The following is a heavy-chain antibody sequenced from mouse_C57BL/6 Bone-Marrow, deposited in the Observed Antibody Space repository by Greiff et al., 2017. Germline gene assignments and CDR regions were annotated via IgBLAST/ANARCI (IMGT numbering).Heavy chain of an antibody. CDR3: TTWICDGTTGLAMDY. CDR1: GYKFTDYE. CDR2: IDPEPCGT. J-gene: IGHJ4*01. D-gene: IGHD3-1*01. Sequence: VQLQQSGAELVRPGASVKLSCKASGYKFTDYEMHCVKQTPVHGLEWIGAIDPEPCGTAYNQKFKGKATLTADKSSSTAYMELRSLTSEDSADYYCTTWICDGTTGLAMDYWGQGTSVTVSA. V-gene: IGHV1-23*01.